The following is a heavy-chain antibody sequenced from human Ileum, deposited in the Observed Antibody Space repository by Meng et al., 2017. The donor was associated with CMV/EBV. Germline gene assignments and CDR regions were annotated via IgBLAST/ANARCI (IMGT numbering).Heavy chain of an antibody. CDR3: ARESRIASRYFDS. J-gene: IGHJ4*02. CDR1: GGSITSGDFY. V-gene: IGHV4-31*03. D-gene: IGHD6-6*01. Sequence: SETLSLTCTVSGGSITSGDFYWSWIRQHPGKGLEWIGYIYYTGSAFYNPSLKSRLSISIDTSKKQFSLNLSSVTAADTAVYYCARESRIASRYFDSWGQGILVTVSS. CDR2: IYYTGSA.